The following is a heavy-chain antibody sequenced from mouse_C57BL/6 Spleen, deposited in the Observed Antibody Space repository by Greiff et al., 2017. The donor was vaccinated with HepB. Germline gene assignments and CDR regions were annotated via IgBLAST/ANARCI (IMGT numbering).Heavy chain of an antibody. D-gene: IGHD4-1*01. Sequence: QVQLQQSGAELVRPGASVTLSCKASGYTFTDYEMHWVKQTPVHGLEWIGAIDPETGGTAYNQKFKGKAILTADKSSSTAYMELRSLTSEDSAVYYCTRVGSLGFDYWGQGTTLTVSS. CDR1: GYTFTDYE. CDR2: IDPETGGT. CDR3: TRVGSLGFDY. J-gene: IGHJ2*01. V-gene: IGHV1-15*01.